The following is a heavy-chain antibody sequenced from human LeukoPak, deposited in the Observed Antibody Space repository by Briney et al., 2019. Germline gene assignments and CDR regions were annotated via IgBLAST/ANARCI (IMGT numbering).Heavy chain of an antibody. V-gene: IGHV3-30-3*01. D-gene: IGHD3-10*01. J-gene: IGHJ4*02. CDR1: GFTFSSYA. Sequence: GGSLRLSCAASGFTFSSYAMHWVRQAPGKGLEWVAVISYDGSNKYYADSVKGRFTISRDNSKNTLYLQMNSLRAEDTAVYYCARGNVGSGSYDGLLDYWGQGTLVTVSS. CDR2: ISYDGSNK. CDR3: ARGNVGSGSYDGLLDY.